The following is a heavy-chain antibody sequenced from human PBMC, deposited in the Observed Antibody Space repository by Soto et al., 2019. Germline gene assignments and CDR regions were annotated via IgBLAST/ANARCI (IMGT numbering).Heavy chain of an antibody. V-gene: IGHV4-59*08. CDR2: IYYSGST. CDR3: GSTGVYGSGSYVN. J-gene: IGHJ4*02. Sequence: PSETLSLTCTVSGGSISSYYWSWIRQPPGKGLEWIGYIYYSGSTNYNPSLKSRVTISVDTSKNQFSLKLSSVTAADTAVYYCGSTGVYGSGSYVNWGQGTLVTVSS. CDR1: GGSISSYY. D-gene: IGHD3-10*01.